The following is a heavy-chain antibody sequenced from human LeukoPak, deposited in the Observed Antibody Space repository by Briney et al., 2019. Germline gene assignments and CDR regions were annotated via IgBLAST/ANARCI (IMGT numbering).Heavy chain of an antibody. CDR3: ARVLPYDYVSGSYRYADGNRKDAFDI. V-gene: IGHV3-21*01. Sequence: GGSLRLSCAAPGFTFSSYSMNWVRQAPGKGLEWVSSISSSSSYIYYADSVKGRFTISRDNAKNSLYLQMNSLRAEDTAVYYCARVLPYDYVSGSYRYADGNRKDAFDIWGQGTMVTVSS. CDR2: ISSSSSYI. J-gene: IGHJ3*02. CDR1: GFTFSSYS. D-gene: IGHD3-16*02.